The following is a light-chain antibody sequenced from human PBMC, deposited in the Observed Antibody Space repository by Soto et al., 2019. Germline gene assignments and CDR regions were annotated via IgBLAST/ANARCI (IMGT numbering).Light chain of an antibody. CDR3: QHYNSYGT. CDR2: HAS. Sequence: IQLTQSPSSLSACVGDRITITCRASQSISSWLAWYQQKPGKAPKLLIYHASSLETGVPSRFSGSGSGTEFTLTISSLQPDDFATYYCQHYNSYGTFGQGTKVDI. V-gene: IGKV1-5*01. CDR1: QSISSW. J-gene: IGKJ1*01.